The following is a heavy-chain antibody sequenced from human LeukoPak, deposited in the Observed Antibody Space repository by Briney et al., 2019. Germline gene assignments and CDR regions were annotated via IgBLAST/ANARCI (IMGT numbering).Heavy chain of an antibody. CDR3: ARDCSGGSCYGAFDI. CDR2: IYDSGST. V-gene: IGHV4-30-4*01. D-gene: IGHD2-15*01. J-gene: IGHJ3*02. CDR1: GASIRSGDYY. Sequence: SETLSLTCTVSGASIRSGDYYWSWIRQPPGKGLEWIGYIYDSGSTYYNPSLKSRITISVDTSENRFPLKLSSVTATDTAVYYCARDCSGGSCYGAFDIWGQGTMVTVSS.